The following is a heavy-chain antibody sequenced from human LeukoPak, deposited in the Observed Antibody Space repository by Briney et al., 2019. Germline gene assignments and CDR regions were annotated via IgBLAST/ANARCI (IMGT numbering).Heavy chain of an antibody. Sequence: PGGSLRLSCAASGFSFDNFGMHWVRQAPGKGLEWVAYIRYDGSNKYHADSVKGRFTISRDNSKNTLYLQMNSLRAEDTAVYYCAKLELSSSHPSYYFDYWGQGTLVTVSS. CDR2: IRYDGSNK. CDR1: GFSFDNFG. V-gene: IGHV3-30*02. J-gene: IGHJ4*02. CDR3: AKLELSSSHPSYYFDY. D-gene: IGHD6-6*01.